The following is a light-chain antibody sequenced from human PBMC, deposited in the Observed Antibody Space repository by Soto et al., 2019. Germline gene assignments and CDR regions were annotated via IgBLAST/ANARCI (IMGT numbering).Light chain of an antibody. V-gene: IGKV1-27*01. CDR1: QGISKY. CDR2: SAS. CDR3: QKYNSAPHT. Sequence: MQMTQSPSSVSASVGDRVTITCRSSQGISKYLAWYQQKPGKVPKLLIYSASTLQSGVPSRFSGSGSGTDFTLAISSLQPEDVATYYCQKYNSAPHTFGQGTKVEIK. J-gene: IGKJ1*01.